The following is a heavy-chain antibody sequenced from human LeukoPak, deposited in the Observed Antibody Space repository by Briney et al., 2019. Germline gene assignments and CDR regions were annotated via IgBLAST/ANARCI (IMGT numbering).Heavy chain of an antibody. D-gene: IGHD6-19*01. J-gene: IGHJ4*02. V-gene: IGHV3-9*03. CDR2: ISWNSGSI. CDR1: GFTFDDYA. Sequence: GGSLRLSCAASGFTFDDYAMHWVRQAPGKGLEWVSGISWNSGSIGYADSVKGRFTISRDNAKNSLYLQMNSLRAEDMALYYCARDLYSSGWHGGDYWGQGTLVTVSS. CDR3: ARDLYSSGWHGGDY.